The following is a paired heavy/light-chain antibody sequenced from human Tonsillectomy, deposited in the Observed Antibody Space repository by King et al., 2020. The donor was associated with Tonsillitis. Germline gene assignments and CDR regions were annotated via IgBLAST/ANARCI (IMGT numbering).Heavy chain of an antibody. Sequence: QVQLVQSGAEVKKPGASVKLSCKTSGYTFTSYYVHWFRQAPGQGLEWLGEIRPWGGSTNYAEKFQGRITLTRDTSTTTVYMQLNSLDSEDTALYYCARDGSGTLHFWFDSWGQGTLVTVSS. V-gene: IGHV1-46*01. D-gene: IGHD3-10*01. CDR3: ARDGSGTLHFWFDS. J-gene: IGHJ5*01. CDR1: GYTFTSYY. CDR2: IRPWGGST.
Light chain of an antibody. CDR3: GTWDSSLNIGV. V-gene: IGLV1-51*01. CDR2: DNT. Sequence: QSVLTQPPSMSAAPGQKVTISCSGSSSNIGDNFVSWYQQLPGTAPKLLIYDNTERPSDIPDRFSGSKSGTSASLAITGLQTGDEADYYCGTWDSSLNIGVLGGGTRVTVL. J-gene: IGLJ2*01. CDR1: SSNIGDNF.